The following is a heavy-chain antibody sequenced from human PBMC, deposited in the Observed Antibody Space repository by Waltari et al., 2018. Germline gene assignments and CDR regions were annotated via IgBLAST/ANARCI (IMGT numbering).Heavy chain of an antibody. CDR1: GFTFSSYA. D-gene: IGHD3-10*01. Sequence: EVQLLESGGGLVQPGGSLRPSCAASGFTFSSYAMSWVSQAPGKGLEWVSAISGSGGSTYYADSVKGRFTISRDNSKNTLYLQMNSLRAEDTAVYYCAKDGLVRGVRGGYWGQGTLVTVSS. V-gene: IGHV3-23*01. CDR3: AKDGLVRGVRGGY. CDR2: ISGSGGST. J-gene: IGHJ4*02.